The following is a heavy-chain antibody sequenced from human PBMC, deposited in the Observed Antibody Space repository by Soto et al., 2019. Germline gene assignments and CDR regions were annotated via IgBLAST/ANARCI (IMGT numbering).Heavy chain of an antibody. D-gene: IGHD6-13*01. CDR2: IIPIFGTA. CDR3: ARAAGLYYYYYGMDV. CDR1: GGTFSSYA. Sequence: GASVKVSCKASGGTFSSYAISWVRQAPGQGLEWMGGIIPIFGTANYAQKFQGRVTITADESTSTAYMELSSLRSEDTAVYYCARAAGLYYYYYGMDVWGQGTTVTVSS. V-gene: IGHV1-69*13. J-gene: IGHJ6*02.